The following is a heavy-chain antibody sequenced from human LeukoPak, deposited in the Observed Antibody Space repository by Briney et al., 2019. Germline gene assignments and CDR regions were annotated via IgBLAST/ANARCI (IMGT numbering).Heavy chain of an antibody. J-gene: IGHJ6*03. Sequence: ASVKVSCKASGYTFTSYYMHWVRQAPGQGLEWMGLINPSGGSTSYAQKFQGRVTMTRDTSTSTVYMELSSLRSEDAAVYYCAILEWSRYYYYYMDVWGKGTTVTVSS. CDR2: INPSGGST. CDR3: AILEWSRYYYYYMDV. V-gene: IGHV1-46*01. D-gene: IGHD3-3*01. CDR1: GYTFTSYY.